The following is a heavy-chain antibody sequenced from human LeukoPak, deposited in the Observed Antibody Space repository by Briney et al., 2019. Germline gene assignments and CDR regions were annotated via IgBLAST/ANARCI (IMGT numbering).Heavy chain of an antibody. V-gene: IGHV3-23*01. CDR1: GFTFSSYA. D-gene: IGHD3-22*01. CDR3: AKGPSYYYDSSGSIHAQYYFDY. Sequence: PGGSLRVSCAASGFTFSSYAMTWVRQAPGKGLEWVSVISGDGGTTFYADSVKGRFTISRDNSKNTLYMEMNSLRAEDTAVYYCAKGPSYYYDSSGSIHAQYYFDYWGQGTLVTVSS. CDR2: ISGDGGTT. J-gene: IGHJ4*02.